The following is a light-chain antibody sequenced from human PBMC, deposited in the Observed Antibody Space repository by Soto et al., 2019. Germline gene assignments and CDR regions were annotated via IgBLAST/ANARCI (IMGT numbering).Light chain of an antibody. V-gene: IGKV3-11*01. CDR1: QSVGTS. J-gene: IGKJ4*01. Sequence: DIVLTQSPATLSLSPGERATLSCRASQSVGTSLAWFQHKPGQAPRLLLYAASNRAAGIPVRFSGSGSGTDFTLTISSLEPEDFAVYYCQQRNIWLTFGGGTKVDIK. CDR3: QQRNIWLT. CDR2: AAS.